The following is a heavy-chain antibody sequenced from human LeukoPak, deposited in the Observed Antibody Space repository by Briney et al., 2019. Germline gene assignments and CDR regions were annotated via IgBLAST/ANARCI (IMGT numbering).Heavy chain of an antibody. V-gene: IGHV1-69*04. CDR1: GGTFSSYA. CDR2: IIPILGIA. J-gene: IGHJ3*02. CDR3: ARDLSYYGSGNDTGI. Sequence: ASVKVSCKASGGTFSSYAISWVRQAPGQGLEWMGRIIPILGIANYARKFQGRVTITADKSTSTAYMELSSLRSEDTAVYYCARDLSYYGSGNDTGIWGQGTMVTVSS. D-gene: IGHD3-10*01.